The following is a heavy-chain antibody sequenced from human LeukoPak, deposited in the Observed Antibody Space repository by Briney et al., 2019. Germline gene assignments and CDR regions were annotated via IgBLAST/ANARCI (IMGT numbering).Heavy chain of an antibody. V-gene: IGHV3-23*01. D-gene: IGHD3-10*01. CDR2: ISGSGGST. CDR3: AREGGSEDSYYYGSGTFDY. CDR1: GFTFSSYA. Sequence: GGSLRLSCAASGFTFSSYAMSWVRQAPGKGLEWVSAISGSGGSTYYADSVKGRFTISRDNSKNTLYLQMNSLRAEDTAVYYCAREGGSEDSYYYGSGTFDYWGQGTLVTVSS. J-gene: IGHJ4*02.